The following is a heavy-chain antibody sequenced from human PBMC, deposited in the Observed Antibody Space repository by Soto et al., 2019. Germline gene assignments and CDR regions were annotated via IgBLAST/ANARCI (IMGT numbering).Heavy chain of an antibody. Sequence: SGPTLVNPSQTLTLTCTFSGFSLNTTGMCVSWIRQPPGKALEWLALIEWDGDKHYTTSLKTRLTVSKYTSKNQVVLTMTTMDPVDTATYWCARCWNRRVKGSQDIWGQGTMVTVSS. CDR3: ARCWNRRVKGSQDI. V-gene: IGHV2-70*01. D-gene: IGHD1-1*01. CDR1: GFSLNTTGMC. CDR2: IEWDGDK. J-gene: IGHJ3*02.